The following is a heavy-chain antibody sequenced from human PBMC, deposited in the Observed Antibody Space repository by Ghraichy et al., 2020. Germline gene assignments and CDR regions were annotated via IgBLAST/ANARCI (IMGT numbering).Heavy chain of an antibody. CDR1: GFTFSSYS. CDR3: ARDPHDYGDPYYFDY. J-gene: IGHJ4*02. D-gene: IGHD4-17*01. Sequence: GGSLRLSCAASGFTFSSYSMNWVRQAPGKGLEWVSSISSSSSYIYYADSVKGRFTISRDNAKNSLYLQMNSLRAEDTAVYYCARDPHDYGDPYYFDYWGQGTLVTVSS. V-gene: IGHV3-21*01. CDR2: ISSSSSYI.